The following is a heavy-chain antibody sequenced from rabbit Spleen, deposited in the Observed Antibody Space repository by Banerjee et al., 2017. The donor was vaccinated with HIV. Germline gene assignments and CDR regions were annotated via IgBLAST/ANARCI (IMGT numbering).Heavy chain of an antibody. CDR3: VREVAVKFNL. CDR1: GFTLSSFY. D-gene: IGHD4-1*01. CDR2: IDPVFGST. J-gene: IGHJ4*01. V-gene: IGHV1S7*01. Sequence: QLEESAGGLVQPGGSLKLSCKASGFTLSSFYMNWVRQAPGKGLEWIGYIDPVFGSTDYASWVNGRFTISSHNAQNTLYLQLNSLTAADTATYFCVREVAVKFNLWGPGTLVTVS.